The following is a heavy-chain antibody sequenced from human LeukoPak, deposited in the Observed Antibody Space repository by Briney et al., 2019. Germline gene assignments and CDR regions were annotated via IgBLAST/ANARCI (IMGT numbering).Heavy chain of an antibody. V-gene: IGHV4-34*01. D-gene: IGHD3-3*01. CDR2: INHSGST. CDR1: GGSFSGYY. J-gene: IGHJ5*02. CDR3: ARGGANYDFWSGYYRGIWFDP. Sequence: KSSETLSLTCAVYGGSFSGYYWSWIRQPPGKGLEWIGEINHSGSTNYNPSLKSRVTISVDTSKNQFSLKLSSVTAADTAVYYCARGGANYDFWSGYYRGIWFDPWGQGTLVTVSS.